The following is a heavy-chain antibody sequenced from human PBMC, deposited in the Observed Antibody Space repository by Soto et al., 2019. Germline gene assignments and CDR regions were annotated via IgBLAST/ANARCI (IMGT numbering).Heavy chain of an antibody. CDR3: AREVAADGTFREDVFDI. CDR2: IIPIFTTT. CDR1: GGTFSNHA. V-gene: IGHV1-69*12. Sequence: QVHLVQSGAEVKKPGSSVKVSCKAPGGTFSNHAINWVRQAPGQGLEWMGRIIPIFTTTNYAQKFQGRVTMTADESTTTAYLELSSLKDDDTAVYYCAREVAADGTFREDVFDIWGQGTLVTVSS. D-gene: IGHD6-13*01. J-gene: IGHJ3*02.